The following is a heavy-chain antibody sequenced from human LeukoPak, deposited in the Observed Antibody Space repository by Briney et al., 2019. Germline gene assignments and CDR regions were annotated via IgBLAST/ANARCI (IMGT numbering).Heavy chain of an antibody. CDR3: VNGREGWELLGVDY. D-gene: IGHD1-26*01. J-gene: IGHJ4*02. CDR2: ISYDGSNK. Sequence: GGSLRLSCAASGFTFSSYGMHWVRQAPGKGLEWVAVISYDGSNKYYADSVKGRFTISRDNSKNTLYLQMNSLRAEDTAVYYCVNGREGWELLGVDYWGQGTLVTVSS. CDR1: GFTFSSYG. V-gene: IGHV3-30*18.